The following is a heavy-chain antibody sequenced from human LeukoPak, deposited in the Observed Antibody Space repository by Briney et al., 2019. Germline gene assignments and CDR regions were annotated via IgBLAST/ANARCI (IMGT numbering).Heavy chain of an antibody. D-gene: IGHD4-17*01. Sequence: GGSLRLSCAASGFTFSSYAMSWVRQAPGKGLEWVSLICDNGGCTYYADPVKGRFTISRDNSKNTLYLQMNSLRAEDTAVYYCAKDLEATTVTTVDYWGQGTLVTVSS. CDR1: GFTFSSYA. CDR3: AKDLEATTVTTVDY. CDR2: ICDNGGCT. J-gene: IGHJ4*02. V-gene: IGHV3-23*01.